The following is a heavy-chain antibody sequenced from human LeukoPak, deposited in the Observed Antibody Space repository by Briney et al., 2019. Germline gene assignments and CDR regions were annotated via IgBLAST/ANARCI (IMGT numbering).Heavy chain of an antibody. V-gene: IGHV1-18*01. Sequence: ASVKVSCKASGYPFTSYGISWVRQAPGQGLEWMGWISAYNGNTNYAQKLQGRVTMTTDTSTSTAYMELRSLRSDDTAVYYCARDHYCSGGSCYPTTVDYWGQGTLVTVSS. CDR3: ARDHYCSGGSCYPTTVDY. CDR2: ISAYNGNT. J-gene: IGHJ4*02. D-gene: IGHD2-15*01. CDR1: GYPFTSYG.